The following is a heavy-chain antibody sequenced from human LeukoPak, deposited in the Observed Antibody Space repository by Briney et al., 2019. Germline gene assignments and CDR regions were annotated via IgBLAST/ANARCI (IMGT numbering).Heavy chain of an antibody. CDR3: GRHRSGSGTYFIDY. CDR1: GFTFSSYS. Sequence: GGSLRLSCVVSGFTFSSYSMIWVRQAPGKGLQWVANMKRDGSETKYVESVKGRFTISRDNAKNSLYLQMNSLRAEDTAVYYCGRHRSGSGTYFIDYWGQGTLVSVSS. J-gene: IGHJ4*02. V-gene: IGHV3-7*01. D-gene: IGHD3-10*01. CDR2: MKRDGSET.